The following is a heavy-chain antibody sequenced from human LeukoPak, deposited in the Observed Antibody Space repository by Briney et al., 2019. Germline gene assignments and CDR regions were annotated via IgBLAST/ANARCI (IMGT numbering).Heavy chain of an antibody. Sequence: GSLRLSCAASGFTFSHYSMNWVRQAPGKGLEWVSSISSSSTIIYYADSVKGRFTISRDNAKNSLYLQMNSLRDEDTAVYYCARWFTSGRGFFDYWGQGILVTVSS. CDR2: ISSSSTII. CDR1: GFTFSHYS. V-gene: IGHV3-48*02. J-gene: IGHJ4*02. D-gene: IGHD6-19*01. CDR3: ARWFTSGRGFFDY.